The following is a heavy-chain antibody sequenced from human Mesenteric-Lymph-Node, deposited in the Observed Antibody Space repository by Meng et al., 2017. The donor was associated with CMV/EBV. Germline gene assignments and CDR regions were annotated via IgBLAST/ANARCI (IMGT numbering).Heavy chain of an antibody. V-gene: IGHV3-30*18. CDR1: GFTFSSYG. D-gene: IGHD1-26*01. CDR2: ISYDGSNK. J-gene: IGHJ4*02. CDR3: AKDKEGATGY. Sequence: LSCAASGFTFSSYGMHWVRQAPGKGLEWVAVISYDGSNKYYADSVRGRFTISRDNSKNTLYLQMNSLRAEDTAVYYCAKDKEGATGYWGQGTLVTVSS.